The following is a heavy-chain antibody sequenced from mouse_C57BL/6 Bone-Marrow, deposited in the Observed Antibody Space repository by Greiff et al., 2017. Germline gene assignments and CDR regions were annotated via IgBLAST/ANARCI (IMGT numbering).Heavy chain of an antibody. CDR2: ISDGGSYT. Sequence: EVQLVESGGGLVKPGGSLKLSCAASGFTFSSYAMSWVRQTQEKRLEWVATISDGGSYTSYPDNVKGRFTISRDNAKNNLYLQMSQLKSEDTAMYYCARGNGYYVAWFAYWGQGTLGTVSA. V-gene: IGHV5-4*01. J-gene: IGHJ3*01. D-gene: IGHD2-3*01. CDR3: ARGNGYYVAWFAY. CDR1: GFTFSSYA.